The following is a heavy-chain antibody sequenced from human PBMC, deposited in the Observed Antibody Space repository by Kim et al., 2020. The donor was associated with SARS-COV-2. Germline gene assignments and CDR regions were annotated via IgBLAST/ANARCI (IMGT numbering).Heavy chain of an antibody. CDR3: ARCRVGYSYYGMDV. J-gene: IGHJ6*02. V-gene: IGHV4-34*01. D-gene: IGHD2-15*01. Sequence: NPSLKSRVTISADTSKNQFSLKLSPVTAADTAVYYCARCRVGYSYYGMDVWGQGTTVTVSS.